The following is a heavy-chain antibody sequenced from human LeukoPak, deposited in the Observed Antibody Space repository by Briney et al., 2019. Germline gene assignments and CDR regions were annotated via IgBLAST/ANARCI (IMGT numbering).Heavy chain of an antibody. Sequence: PSETLSPTCAVYGGSFSGYYWSWIRQPPGKGLEWIGEINHSRSTNYNPSLKSRVTISVDTSKNQFSLKLSSVTAADTAVYYCRQSGYSYADDYWGQGTLVTVSS. J-gene: IGHJ4*02. CDR2: INHSRST. V-gene: IGHV4-34*01. CDR3: RQSGYSYADDY. D-gene: IGHD5-18*01. CDR1: GGSFSGYY.